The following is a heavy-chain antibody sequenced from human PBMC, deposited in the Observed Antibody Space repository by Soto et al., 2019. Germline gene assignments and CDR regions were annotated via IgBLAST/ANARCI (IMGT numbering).Heavy chain of an antibody. Sequence: QVQLVESGGGVVQPGRSLRLSCAASGFTFSSYAMHWVRQAPGKGLEWVAVISYDGSNKYYADSVKGRFTISRDNSKNTIHLQMSSLRVEDTAVYYCVKGARDSPLWTLQWPYGENWGQGTLVTVSS. CDR3: VKGARDSPLWTLQWPYGEN. D-gene: IGHD6-19*01. CDR1: GFTFSSYA. J-gene: IGHJ1*01. CDR2: ISYDGSNK. V-gene: IGHV3-30-3*02.